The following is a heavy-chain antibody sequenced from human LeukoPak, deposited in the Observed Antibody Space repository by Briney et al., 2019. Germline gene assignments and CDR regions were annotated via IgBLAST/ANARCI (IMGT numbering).Heavy chain of an antibody. CDR2: ISGSGGNT. CDR1: GFTFSSYA. Sequence: GGSLRLSCAASGFTFSSYAMSWVRQAPGKGLEWVSAISGSGGNTYYADSVKGRFTISRDNSKNTLYLQMNSLRAEDTAVYYCAKDRSLYYDFWSGYYYFDYWGQGTLVTVSS. D-gene: IGHD3-3*01. J-gene: IGHJ4*02. V-gene: IGHV3-23*01. CDR3: AKDRSLYYDFWSGYYYFDY.